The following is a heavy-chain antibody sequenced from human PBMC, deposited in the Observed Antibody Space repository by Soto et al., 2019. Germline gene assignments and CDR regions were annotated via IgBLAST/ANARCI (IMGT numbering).Heavy chain of an antibody. D-gene: IGHD4-17*01. CDR3: AKDWRTTVASPAYVQH. J-gene: IGHJ1*01. V-gene: IGHV3-23*01. CDR1: AFTFSSYS. CDR2: ISGSGDIT. Sequence: EAQLLESGGHLVQPGGSLRLSCAGSAFTFSSYSMSWVRQAPWKGLEWVSAISGSGDITYYADDVQGRFTISRDNSKDTLYLQMDSLRAEDTARYYCAKDWRTTVASPAYVQHWGQGTLVTVSS.